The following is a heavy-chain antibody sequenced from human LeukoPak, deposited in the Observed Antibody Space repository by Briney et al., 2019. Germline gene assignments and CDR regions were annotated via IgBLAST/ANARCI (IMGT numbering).Heavy chain of an antibody. Sequence: GASVKDSCKASGYTFTGYYTYWVRQAPGQGLECMGWINPNSGGTNYAQKFQGRVTMTRDTPISTAYMDLSRLTSDDTAVYYCARDPGRVGYFDYWGQGTLVTVSS. V-gene: IGHV1-2*02. D-gene: IGHD1-26*01. CDR3: ARDPGRVGYFDY. CDR1: GYTFTGYY. J-gene: IGHJ4*02. CDR2: INPNSGGT.